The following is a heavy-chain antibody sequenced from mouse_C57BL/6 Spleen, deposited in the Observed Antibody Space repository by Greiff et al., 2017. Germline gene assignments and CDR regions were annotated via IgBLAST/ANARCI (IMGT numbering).Heavy chain of an antibody. V-gene: IGHV14-3*01. CDR3: ARGDYDYAMDY. CDR2: IDTANGTT. D-gene: IGHD1-1*01. J-gene: IGHJ4*01. CDR1: GFNIKNTY. Sequence: VQLQQSVAELVRPGASVKLSCTASGFNIKNTYMHWVKQRPEQGLEWIGCIDTANGTTKYAPTFQGRATITADTSSNTSYLQLSSLTSEDTAIYYCARGDYDYAMDYWGKGTSVTVSS.